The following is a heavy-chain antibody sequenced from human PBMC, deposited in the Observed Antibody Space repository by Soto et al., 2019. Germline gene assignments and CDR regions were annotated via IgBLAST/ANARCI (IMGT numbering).Heavy chain of an antibody. J-gene: IGHJ4*02. CDR2: IIPIFGTA. CDR3: ARSEDIGYCSGGSCYFRY. V-gene: IGHV1-69*01. CDR1: GGTFSSYA. D-gene: IGHD2-15*01. Sequence: QVQLVQSGAEVQKPGSSVKVSCTASGGTFSSYAISWVRQAPGQGLEWMGGIIPIFGTANYAQKFQGRVTITADEATSTAYMELSSLRSEDTAVYYCARSEDIGYCSGGSCYFRYWGQGTLVTFSS.